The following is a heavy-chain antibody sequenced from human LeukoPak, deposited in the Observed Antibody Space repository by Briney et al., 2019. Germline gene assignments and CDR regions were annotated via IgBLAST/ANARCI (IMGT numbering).Heavy chain of an antibody. V-gene: IGHV3-9*01. Sequence: PGGSLRLSCAASGFTFDDYAMHWVRQAPGKGLEWVSGISWNSGSIGYADSVKGRFTISRDNSKNTLYLQMNSLRPEDTAVYYCARQNGRDGYNYFDYWGQGTLVTVSS. CDR3: ARQNGRDGYNYFDY. D-gene: IGHD5-24*01. CDR2: ISWNSGSI. J-gene: IGHJ4*02. CDR1: GFTFDDYA.